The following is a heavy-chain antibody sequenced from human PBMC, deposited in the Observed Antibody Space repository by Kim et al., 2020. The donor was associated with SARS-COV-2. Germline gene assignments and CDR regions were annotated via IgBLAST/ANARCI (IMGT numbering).Heavy chain of an antibody. V-gene: IGHV4-31*03. CDR3: ARATRDLLFVPNFDY. CDR1: GDSISSGGYY. CDR2: IYYSGST. J-gene: IGHJ4*02. D-gene: IGHD3-10*01. Sequence: SETLSLTCTVSGDSISSGGYYWSWIRQHPGKGLEWIGYIYYSGSTYYNPSLESRVTISVDTSRNQFSLKLTSVTAADTAVYYCARATRDLLFVPNFDYWGQGTLVTVSS.